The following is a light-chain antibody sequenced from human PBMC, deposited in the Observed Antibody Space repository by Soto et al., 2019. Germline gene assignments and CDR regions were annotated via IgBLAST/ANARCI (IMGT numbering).Light chain of an antibody. V-gene: IGKV1-39*01. J-gene: IGKJ1*01. CDR2: GVS. Sequence: DIQMTQSPSSKSASVGDRVTISCRASENVGKYLNWYQQKAGRAPELLIYGVSTLHSGVPSGFSGSGSGTEFSLIIASLQPEDSATYYCQQTHSIPWTFGQGAEVEIK. CDR3: QQTHSIPWT. CDR1: ENVGKY.